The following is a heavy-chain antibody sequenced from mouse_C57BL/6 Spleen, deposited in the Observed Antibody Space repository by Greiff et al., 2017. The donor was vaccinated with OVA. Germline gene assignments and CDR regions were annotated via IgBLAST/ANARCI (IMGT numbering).Heavy chain of an antibody. V-gene: IGHV1-15*01. CDR3: TRFDYVYFDY. CDR1: GYTFTDYE. CDR2: IDPETGGT. J-gene: IGHJ2*01. Sequence: VQLQQSGAELVRPGASVTLSCKASGYTFTDYEMHWVKQTPVHGLEWIGAIDPETGGTAYNQKFKGKAILTADKSSSTAYMELRSLTSEDSAVYYCTRFDYVYFDYWGQGTTLTVSS. D-gene: IGHD2-4*01.